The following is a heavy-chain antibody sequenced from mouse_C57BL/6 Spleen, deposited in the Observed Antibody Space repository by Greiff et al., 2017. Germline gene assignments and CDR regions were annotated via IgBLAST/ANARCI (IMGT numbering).Heavy chain of an antibody. Sequence: VQLQESGAELVRPGTSVKVSCKASGYAFTNYLIEWVKQRPGQGLEWIGVINPGSGGTNYNEKFKGKATLTADKSSSTAYMQLSSLPSEDSAVYFGARDYGSGFDYWGQGTTLTVSS. CDR3: ARDYGSGFDY. V-gene: IGHV1-54*01. D-gene: IGHD1-1*01. CDR1: GYAFTNYL. J-gene: IGHJ2*01. CDR2: INPGSGGT.